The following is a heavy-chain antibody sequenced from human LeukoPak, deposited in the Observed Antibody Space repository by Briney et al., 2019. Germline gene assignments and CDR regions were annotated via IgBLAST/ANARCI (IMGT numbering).Heavy chain of an antibody. D-gene: IGHD2-15*01. J-gene: IGHJ4*02. Sequence: SVKVSCKASGGTFSSYGITWVRQAPGQGLEWLGGTIPIFSSADYAQRFQGRVTITTDESTSTAYMELSSLRSDDTAVYYCARGPAKMVAVTHFDYWGQGTLVTVSS. V-gene: IGHV1-69*05. CDR1: GGTFSSYG. CDR2: TIPIFSSA. CDR3: ARGPAKMVAVTHFDY.